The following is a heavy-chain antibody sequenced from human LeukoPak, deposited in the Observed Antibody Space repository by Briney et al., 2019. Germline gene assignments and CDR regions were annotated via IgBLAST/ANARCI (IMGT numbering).Heavy chain of an antibody. V-gene: IGHV4-4*07. D-gene: IGHD7-27*01. CDR1: GGSLSGYY. J-gene: IGHJ4*02. CDR3: ASNTGTVFDY. CDR2: IYTSGTT. Sequence: PSETLSLTCTVSGGSLSGYYWSWIRQPAGKGLEWIGRIYTSGTTNYNPSLKSRVTMSIDTSKNQFSLKLSSLTAADTAVYYCASNTGTVFDYWGQGALVTVSS.